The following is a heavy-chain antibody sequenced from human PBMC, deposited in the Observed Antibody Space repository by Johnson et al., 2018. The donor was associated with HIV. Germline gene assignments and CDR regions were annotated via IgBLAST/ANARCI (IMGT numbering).Heavy chain of an antibody. CDR3: ARCGGDRSSWYKYAFDI. D-gene: IGHD6-13*01. J-gene: IGHJ3*02. V-gene: IGHV3-30*19. Sequence: QMQLVESGGGLVQPGGSLRLSCAASGFTFSSYGMHWVRLALGTGLEWVAVISYDGSNNYYADSVKGRFTISRDNSKDTLYLQMNSLRAEDTAVYYCARCGGDRSSWYKYAFDIWGQGTMVTVSS. CDR2: ISYDGSNN. CDR1: GFTFSSYG.